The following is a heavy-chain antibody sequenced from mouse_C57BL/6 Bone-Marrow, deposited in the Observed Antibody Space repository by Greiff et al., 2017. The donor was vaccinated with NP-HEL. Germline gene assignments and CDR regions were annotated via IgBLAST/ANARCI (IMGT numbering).Heavy chain of an antibody. D-gene: IGHD1-1*01. CDR1: GYTFTSYW. CDR3: ARWLLLPPY. CDR2: IDPSDSYT. Sequence: QVQLQQSGAELVRPGTSVKLSCKASGYTFTSYWMHWVKQRPGQGLEWIGVIDPSDSYTNYNQKFKGKATLTVDTSSSTAYMQLSSLTSEDSAVYYCARWLLLPPYWGQGTLVTVSA. J-gene: IGHJ3*01. V-gene: IGHV1-59*01.